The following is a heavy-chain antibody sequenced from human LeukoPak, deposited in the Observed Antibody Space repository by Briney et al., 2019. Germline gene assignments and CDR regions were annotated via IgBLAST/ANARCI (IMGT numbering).Heavy chain of an antibody. CDR1: DDSITMYY. CDR3: AKGRVSSSTWYSTYYYYFYMDD. V-gene: IGHV4-59*01. CDR2: VDHTGST. Sequence: PSETLSLTCSVSDDSITMYYWTWIRQPPVQGLEWIGYVDHTGSTNFNPSLNGRVSISRDTTKNLFSLRLRSVTAADTAVYFCAKGRVSSSTWYSTYYYYFYMDDWGKGTTVTVSS. J-gene: IGHJ6*03. D-gene: IGHD1-1*01.